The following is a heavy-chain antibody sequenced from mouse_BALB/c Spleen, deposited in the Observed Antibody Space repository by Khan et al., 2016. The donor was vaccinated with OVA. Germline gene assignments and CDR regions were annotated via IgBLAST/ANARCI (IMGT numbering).Heavy chain of an antibody. J-gene: IGHJ3*01. CDR3: ANGNYGWFAY. D-gene: IGHD2-1*01. Sequence: EVELVESGGGLVKPGGWLKLSCAASGFTFSSFVMSWVRQTPEKRLEWVATISSAGTYTYYPDSVKGRFTISRDNAKNTLYLQMNSLRSEDTATYYCANGNYGWFAYWGQGTLVTVSA. V-gene: IGHV5-9-1*01. CDR1: GFTFSSFV. CDR2: ISSAGTYT.